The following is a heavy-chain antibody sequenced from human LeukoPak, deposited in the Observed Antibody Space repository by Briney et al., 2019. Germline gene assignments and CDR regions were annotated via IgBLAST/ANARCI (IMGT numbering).Heavy chain of an antibody. D-gene: IGHD1-26*01. CDR2: ISGSGGVT. J-gene: IGHJ4*02. CDR1: GFTFSTYA. CDR3: ARWPEGATPKFHY. Sequence: GGSLRLSCAAFGFTFSTYAMSWVRQAPGKGLEWVSTISGSGGVTYYPDSVRGRFTISRDNSKNTLHLQMDSLRVEDTAVYYCARWPEGATPKFHYWGQGTLVTVSS. V-gene: IGHV3-23*01.